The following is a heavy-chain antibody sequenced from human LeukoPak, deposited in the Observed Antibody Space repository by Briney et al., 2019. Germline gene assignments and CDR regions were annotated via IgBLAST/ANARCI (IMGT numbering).Heavy chain of an antibody. Sequence: VASVKVSCKASGYTFTSYYMHWVRQAPGQGLEWMGIINPSGGSTSYAQKFQGRVTMTRDTSTSTVYMELSSLRSEDTAVYYCARGDKIAAAGFDPFDYWGQGTLVTVSS. CDR3: ARGDKIAAAGFDPFDY. CDR2: INPSGGST. J-gene: IGHJ4*02. CDR1: GYTFTSYY. D-gene: IGHD6-13*01. V-gene: IGHV1-46*01.